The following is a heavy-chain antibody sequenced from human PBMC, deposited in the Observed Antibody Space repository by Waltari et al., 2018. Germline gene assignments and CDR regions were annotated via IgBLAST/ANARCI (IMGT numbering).Heavy chain of an antibody. CDR2: IYYSGST. Sequence: QVQLQESGPGLVKPSQTLSLTCTVSGGSISSGDYYWSWIRQPPGKGLEWIGYIYYSGSTYYNPSLKSRVTISVDTSKNQFSLKLSSVTAADTAVYYCARDRGCSGGSCYYPDYWGQGTLVTVSS. V-gene: IGHV4-30-4*08. CDR1: GGSISSGDYY. J-gene: IGHJ4*02. D-gene: IGHD2-15*01. CDR3: ARDRGCSGGSCYYPDY.